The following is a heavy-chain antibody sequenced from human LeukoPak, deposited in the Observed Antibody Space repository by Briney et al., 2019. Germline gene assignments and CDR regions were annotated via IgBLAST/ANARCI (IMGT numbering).Heavy chain of an antibody. CDR2: ISGSGDNT. J-gene: IGHJ4*02. CDR3: ANSTAARPYYFGY. V-gene: IGHV3-23*01. Sequence: RGSLRLSCAASGFTFSIYAMNWVRQAPGKGLEWVPTISGSGDNTYYADSVKGRFTISRDNSKNTLYLQMNSLRAEDTAVYFCANSTAARPYYFGYWGQGTLVTVSS. CDR1: GFTFSIYA. D-gene: IGHD6-6*01.